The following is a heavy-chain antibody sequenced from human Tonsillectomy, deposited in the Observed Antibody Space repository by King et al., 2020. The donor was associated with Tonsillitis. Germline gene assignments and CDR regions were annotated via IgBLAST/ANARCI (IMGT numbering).Heavy chain of an antibody. D-gene: IGHD3-22*01. Sequence: QVQLVESGGGVVQPGRSLRLSCEASGFTFSRKGMHWVRQAPGKGLEWVAVISYDGSKKYYADSVKGRFTISRDNSKNTLYLQMNSLRAEDTALYHCAREIGLEFEGDYFYYGMDVWGQGTTVTVSS. CDR2: ISYDGSKK. CDR1: GFTFSRKG. J-gene: IGHJ6*02. CDR3: AREIGLEFEGDYFYYGMDV. V-gene: IGHV3-33*05.